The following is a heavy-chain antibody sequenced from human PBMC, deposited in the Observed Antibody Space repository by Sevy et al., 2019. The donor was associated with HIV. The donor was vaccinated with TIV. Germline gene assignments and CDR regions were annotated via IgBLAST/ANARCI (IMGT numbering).Heavy chain of an antibody. CDR2: IKSKTDGGTT. D-gene: IGHD2-15*01. CDR1: GFTFSNAW. CDR3: TTDSGYYFDY. J-gene: IGHJ4*02. V-gene: IGHV3-15*01. Sequence: GGSLRRSCAASGFTFSNAWMSWVRQAPGKGLEWVGRIKSKTDGGTTDYAAPVKGRFTISRDGSKNTLYLQMNSLKTEYTAVYYCTTDSGYYFDYWGQGTLVTGSS.